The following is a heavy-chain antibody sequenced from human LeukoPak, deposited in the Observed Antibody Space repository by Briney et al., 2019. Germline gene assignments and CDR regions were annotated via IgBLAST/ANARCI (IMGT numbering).Heavy chain of an antibody. V-gene: IGHV3-53*01. J-gene: IGHJ3*02. CDR1: GVTVSSNY. CDR3: ARSRAGSGSYFGAFDI. Sequence: GGSLRLSCAASGVTVSSNYISWVRQAPGKGLEWDSVIYSDGRTYYTDSVKGRFTISRDNSKNTLYLQMNSLRAEDTAVYYCARSRAGSGSYFGAFDIWGQGTMVTVSS. CDR2: IYSDGRT. D-gene: IGHD3-10*01.